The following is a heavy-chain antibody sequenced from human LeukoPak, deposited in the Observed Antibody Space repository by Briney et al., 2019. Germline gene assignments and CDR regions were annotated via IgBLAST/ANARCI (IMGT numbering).Heavy chain of an antibody. CDR3: AKDRGYSHGFDY. V-gene: IGHV3-30*18. CDR1: GFTFSSYG. J-gene: IGHJ4*02. CDR2: ISYDGRSK. D-gene: IGHD5-18*01. Sequence: GGSLRLSCAASGFTFSSYGMHWVRQAPGKGLEWLAGISYDGRSKEYVDSVKGRFTISRDNSKNTLYLQMNSLKAEDTAVYYCAKDRGYSHGFDYWGQGTLLTVSS.